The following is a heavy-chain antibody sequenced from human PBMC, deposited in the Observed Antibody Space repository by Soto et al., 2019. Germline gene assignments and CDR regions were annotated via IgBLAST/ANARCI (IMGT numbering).Heavy chain of an antibody. CDR1: GYTFTSYA. D-gene: IGHD6-19*01. J-gene: IGHJ4*02. V-gene: IGHV1-18*01. CDR2: ISSYNGNS. Sequence: QVQLVQSGAEVKKPGASVKVSCKASGYTFTSYAISWVRQAPGQGIEWMGWISSYNGNSNYAQKLQGRVTMTTDTYTSTAYRELRSLRSDDTAVYYCARALAAGNCDYWGQGTLVTVSS. CDR3: ARALAAGNCDY.